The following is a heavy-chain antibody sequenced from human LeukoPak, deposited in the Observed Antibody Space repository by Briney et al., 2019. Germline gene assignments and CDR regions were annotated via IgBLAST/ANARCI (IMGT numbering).Heavy chain of an antibody. CDR1: GGSFSGYY. D-gene: IGHD6-19*01. CDR2: INHSGST. V-gene: IGHV4-34*01. J-gene: IGHJ6*02. CDR3: ARGVAVAGWVFYYGMDV. Sequence: PSETLSLTCAVYGGSFSGYYWSWIRQPPGKGLEWIGEINHSGSTNYNPSLKGRVTISVDTSKNQFSLKLSSVTAADTAVYYCARGVAVAGWVFYYGMDVWGQGTTVTVSS.